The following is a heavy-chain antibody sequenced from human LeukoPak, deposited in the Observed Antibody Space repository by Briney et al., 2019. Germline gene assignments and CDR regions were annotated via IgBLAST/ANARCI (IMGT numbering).Heavy chain of an antibody. Sequence: SETLSLTCTVSGASGSGFYWTWIRQPPGKGLEWIGYIYNSESTDYTPSLKSRVTISLDTSKNQFSLRLTSVTSADTAVYYCARDWWLGSPSLQGYFFGLDVWGQGTTVTVSS. V-gene: IGHV4-59*02. CDR1: GASGSGFY. CDR2: IYNSEST. J-gene: IGHJ6*02. CDR3: ARDWWLGSPSLQGYFFGLDV. D-gene: IGHD2-2*01.